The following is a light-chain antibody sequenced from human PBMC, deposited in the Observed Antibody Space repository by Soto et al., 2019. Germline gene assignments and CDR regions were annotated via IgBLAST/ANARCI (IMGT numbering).Light chain of an antibody. CDR2: DAS. Sequence: DIQMTQSPSTLSASVGDRVTITCRASQSISSWLAWYQQKPGKAPKLLIYDASSLESGVPSRFSGSGSRTEFTRTSSSLQPDVLATLYCIEYGWTFGRGIKVETK. J-gene: IGKJ1*01. CDR1: QSISSW. CDR3: IEYGWT. V-gene: IGKV1-5*01.